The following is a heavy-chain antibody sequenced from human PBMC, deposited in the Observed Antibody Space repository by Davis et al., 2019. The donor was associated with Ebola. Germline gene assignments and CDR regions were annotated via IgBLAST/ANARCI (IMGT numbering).Heavy chain of an antibody. CDR1: GFAFGTYA. J-gene: IGHJ3*01. CDR3: TTRLVNHFDF. D-gene: IGHD3-9*01. Sequence: PGGSLRLSCAASGFAFGTYAMNWVRQAPGKGLEWVSTISDGSRDTHYADSVKGRFTISRDDSTSTVFQQMNALRAEDTALYYCTTRLVNHFDFWGRGTMVTVSS. CDR2: ISDGSRDT. V-gene: IGHV3-23*01.